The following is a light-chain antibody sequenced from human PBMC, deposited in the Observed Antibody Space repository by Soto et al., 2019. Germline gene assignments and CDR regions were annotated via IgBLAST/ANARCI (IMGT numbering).Light chain of an antibody. CDR1: QGITTY. Sequence: DIQMTQSPSSLSASVGDRVTITYRASQGITTYLAWYQQKPGKVPKLLIYTASTLQSGVPSRFSGSGSGTDFTLTISSLQPEDVATYYCQNYNSAPLTFGGGTKVEI. V-gene: IGKV1-27*01. J-gene: IGKJ4*01. CDR2: TAS. CDR3: QNYNSAPLT.